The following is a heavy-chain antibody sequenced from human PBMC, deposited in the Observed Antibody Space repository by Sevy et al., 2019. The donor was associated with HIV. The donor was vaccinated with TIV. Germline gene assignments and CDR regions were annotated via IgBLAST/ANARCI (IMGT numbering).Heavy chain of an antibody. D-gene: IGHD3-22*01. CDR3: AGERTYYYDSSGSDYGYYGMDV. Sequence: GGSLRPSCAASGFTFSTYAMHWVRQAPGKGLEWVAVISYDGSIKYSADSVKGRFTISRDNSKNTLYLQMNSLRPEDTAVYYCAGERTYYYDSSGSDYGYYGMDVWGQGATVTVSS. V-gene: IGHV3-30*04. CDR2: ISYDGSIK. J-gene: IGHJ6*02. CDR1: GFTFSTYA.